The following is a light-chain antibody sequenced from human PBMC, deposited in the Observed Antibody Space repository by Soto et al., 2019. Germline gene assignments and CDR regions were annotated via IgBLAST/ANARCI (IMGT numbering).Light chain of an antibody. V-gene: IGKV1-5*03. Sequence: DIQMTQSPSSLSASVGDIVTITCRASQSISTWLAWYQQKPGKAPKLLIYSASDLESGVPSRFSGSGFGTEFTLTITSLQPDDFATYYCQQYNSYSTFGPATFGQGTKVAIK. CDR1: QSISTW. CDR3: QQYNSYSTFGPAT. J-gene: IGKJ1*01. CDR2: SAS.